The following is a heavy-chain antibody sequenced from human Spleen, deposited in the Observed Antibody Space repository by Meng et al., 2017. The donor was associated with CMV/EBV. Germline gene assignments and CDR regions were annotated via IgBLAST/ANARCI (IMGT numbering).Heavy chain of an antibody. CDR1: GFTFNSYS. D-gene: IGHD2-8*02. Sequence: GESLKISCAASGFTFNSYSMNWVRQAPGMGLEWVSSISSSMSYIYYADSVKGRFTISRYNAKNSLYLQMNSLRDEDTAVYYCARGGVVLGREAFDIWGQGTMVTVSS. CDR3: ARGGVVLGREAFDI. CDR2: ISSSMSYI. J-gene: IGHJ3*02. V-gene: IGHV3-21*01.